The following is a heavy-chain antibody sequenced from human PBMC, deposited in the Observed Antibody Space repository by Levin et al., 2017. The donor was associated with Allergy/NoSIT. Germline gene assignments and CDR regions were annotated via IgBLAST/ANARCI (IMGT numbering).Heavy chain of an antibody. CDR3: ARVRGTVVTPNDAFDI. Sequence: GESLKISCKASGYTFTGYYIHWVRQAPGRGLEWMGWISPNNGGSNFAQNFQGRVTLTRDTSLTTVYLELPRLTSDDTAVYYCARVRGTVVTPNDAFDIWGQGTMVTVSS. CDR2: ISPNNGGS. J-gene: IGHJ3*02. D-gene: IGHD4-23*01. V-gene: IGHV1-2*02. CDR1: GYTFTGYY.